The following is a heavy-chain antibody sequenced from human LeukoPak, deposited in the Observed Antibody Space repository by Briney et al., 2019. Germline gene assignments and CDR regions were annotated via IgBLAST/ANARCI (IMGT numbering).Heavy chain of an antibody. D-gene: IGHD3-22*01. CDR1: GFTFSSYA. Sequence: GGSLRLSCAASGFTFSSYAMHWVRQAPGKGLEWVAVISYDGSNKYYADSLKGRFTISRDNSKNTLYLQMNSLRAEDTAVYYCARGYYYDSSGYSPRYFQHWGQGTLVTVSS. CDR2: ISYDGSNK. CDR3: ARGYYYDSSGYSPRYFQH. J-gene: IGHJ1*01. V-gene: IGHV3-30-3*01.